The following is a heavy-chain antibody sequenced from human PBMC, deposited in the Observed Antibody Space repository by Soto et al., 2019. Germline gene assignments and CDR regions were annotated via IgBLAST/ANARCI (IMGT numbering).Heavy chain of an antibody. J-gene: IGHJ4*02. CDR3: ARERRPNSSGWYRGGDFDY. Sequence: QVQLVESGGGVVQPGRSLRLSCAASGFTFSSYGMHWVRQAPGKGLEWVAVIWYDGSNKYYADSVKGRFTISRDNSKNTLYLQMNRLRAEDTAVHYCARERRPNSSGWYRGGDFDYWGQGTLVTVSS. V-gene: IGHV3-33*01. CDR1: GFTFSSYG. CDR2: IWYDGSNK. D-gene: IGHD6-19*01.